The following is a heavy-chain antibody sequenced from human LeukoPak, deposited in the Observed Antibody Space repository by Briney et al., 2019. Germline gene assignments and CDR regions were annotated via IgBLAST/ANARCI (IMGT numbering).Heavy chain of an antibody. V-gene: IGHV4-34*01. J-gene: IGHJ4*02. D-gene: IGHD4-23*01. CDR2: INHSGST. Sequence: SETLSLTCAVYGGSFSGYYWSWIRQPPGEGLEWIGEINHSGSTNYNPSLKSRVTISVDTSKKQFSLKVNSVTAADTAVYFCARSLGNSPPGDYWGQGSLVTVSS. CDR3: ARSLGNSPPGDY. CDR1: GGSFSGYY.